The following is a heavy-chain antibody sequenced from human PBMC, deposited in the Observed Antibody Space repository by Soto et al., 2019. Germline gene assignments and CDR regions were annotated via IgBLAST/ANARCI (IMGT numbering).Heavy chain of an antibody. CDR3: AKDAAHIVVVPAAILSGMDV. D-gene: IGHD2-2*01. Sequence: GGSLRLSCAASGFTFSSYGMHWVRQAPGKGLEWVAVISYDGSNKYYADSVKGRFTISRDNSKNTLYLQMNSLRAEDTAVYYCAKDAAHIVVVPAAILSGMDVWGQGTTVTVSS. CDR2: ISYDGSNK. V-gene: IGHV3-30*18. CDR1: GFTFSSYG. J-gene: IGHJ6*02.